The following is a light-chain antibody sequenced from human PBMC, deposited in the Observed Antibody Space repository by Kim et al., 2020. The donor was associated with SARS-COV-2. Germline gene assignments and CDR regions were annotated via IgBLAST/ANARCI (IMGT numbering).Light chain of an antibody. V-gene: IGKV3-15*01. J-gene: IGKJ2*01. CDR2: GAS. CDR3: QQYNNWPPYT. Sequence: EIVMTQSPATLSVSPGERATLSCRASQSVSRNLAWYQQKPGQAPRLLIYGASTRATGIPGRFSGSGSGTEFTLTIRSLQSEDFAVYYCQQYNNWPPYTFGQGTNLEI. CDR1: QSVSRN.